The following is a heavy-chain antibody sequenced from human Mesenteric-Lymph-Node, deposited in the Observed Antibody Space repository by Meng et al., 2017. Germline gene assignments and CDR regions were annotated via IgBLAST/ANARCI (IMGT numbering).Heavy chain of an antibody. CDR1: GGSISSYY. D-gene: IGHD3-10*01. Sequence: SETLSLTCTVSGGSISSYYWSWIRQPAGKGLEWIGRIYTSGSTNYNPSLKSRVTMSVDTSKNQFSLKLSSVTAADTAVYYCARSYGSGSYYSYYFDYWGQGTLVTVSS. V-gene: IGHV4-4*07. CDR3: ARSYGSGSYYSYYFDY. J-gene: IGHJ4*02. CDR2: IYTSGST.